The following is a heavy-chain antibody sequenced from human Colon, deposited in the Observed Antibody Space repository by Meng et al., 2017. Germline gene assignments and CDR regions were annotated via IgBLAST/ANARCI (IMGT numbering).Heavy chain of an antibody. CDR2: ISTYDDNT. V-gene: IGHV1-18*01. CDR3: ARDNPGDYVWDY. CDR1: GYTFTTYG. J-gene: IGHJ4*02. D-gene: IGHD4-17*01. Sequence: QVQRGQARAEVKKPGASVKDACKAPGYTFTTYGISWMRQAPGQGLEWMGWISTYDDNTNYVEKFRGRVTMTTDTSTNTAYMELRSLRSDDTAVYYCARDNPGDYVWDYWGQGTLVTVSS.